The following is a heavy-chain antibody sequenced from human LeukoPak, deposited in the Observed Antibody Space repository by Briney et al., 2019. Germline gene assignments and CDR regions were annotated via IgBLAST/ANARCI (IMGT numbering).Heavy chain of an antibody. V-gene: IGHV4-39*01. CDR2: IYYSGST. CDR3: ASPSGDFDY. Sequence: PSETLSLTCTVSGGSISSSSYYRGWIRQPPGKGLEWIGSIYYSGSTYYNPSLKSRVTISVDTSKNQFSLKLSSVTAADTAVYYCASPSGDFDYWGQGTLVTVSS. J-gene: IGHJ4*02. CDR1: GGSISSSSYY.